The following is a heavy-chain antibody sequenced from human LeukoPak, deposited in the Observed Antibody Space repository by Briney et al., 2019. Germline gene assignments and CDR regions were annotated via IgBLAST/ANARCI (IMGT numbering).Heavy chain of an antibody. CDR3: ARDLFDFYTWGSYGSFDI. V-gene: IGHV3-21*01. CDR2: ISKSSTYI. Sequence: PGGSLSLSCAASGFTVNILTMNWVGQAPGKGPEWVSSISKSSTYIYYTDSVKGRFTISRDNAKNSLYLQMNSLRAEDTAVYYCARDLFDFYTWGSYGSFDIWGQGTMVTVSS. J-gene: IGHJ3*02. D-gene: IGHD3-16*01. CDR1: GFTVNILT.